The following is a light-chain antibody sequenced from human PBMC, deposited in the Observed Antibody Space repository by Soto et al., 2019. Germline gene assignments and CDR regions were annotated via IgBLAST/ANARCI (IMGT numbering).Light chain of an antibody. CDR2: DAS. Sequence: EIVLTQSPDTLSLSPGERATLSGCASHSVTTHLAWFQQRPGQPPRLLIYDASTRAPGIPARFSGRGSGADFTLTISSLEPEDFAVYYCQQYNNWPPITFGQGTRLEIK. CDR1: HSVTTH. CDR3: QQYNNWPPIT. V-gene: IGKV3-11*01. J-gene: IGKJ5*01.